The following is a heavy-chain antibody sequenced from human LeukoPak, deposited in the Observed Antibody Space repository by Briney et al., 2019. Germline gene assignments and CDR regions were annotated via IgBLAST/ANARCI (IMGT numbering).Heavy chain of an antibody. CDR3: AKGNYYYDSSGSSFDY. CDR2: LSGSGGST. Sequence: GGSLRLSCVVSGCTFNTFGMTWVRQAPGKGLEWVSTLSGSGGSTWYADSAKGRFTISRDNSKNTLYLQMNSLRAEDTAVYYCAKGNYYYDSSGSSFDYWGQGTLVTVSS. J-gene: IGHJ4*02. CDR1: GCTFNTFG. D-gene: IGHD3-22*01. V-gene: IGHV3-23*01.